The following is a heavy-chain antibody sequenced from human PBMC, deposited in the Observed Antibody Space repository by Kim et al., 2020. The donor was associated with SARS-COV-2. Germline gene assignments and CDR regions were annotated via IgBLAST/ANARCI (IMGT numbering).Heavy chain of an antibody. J-gene: IGHJ6*02. D-gene: IGHD5-12*01. CDR2: ISSNGGST. CDR3: VKSGVGIVASYYGMDV. CDR1: GFTFSSYA. Sequence: GGSLRLSCSASGFTFSSYAMHWVRQAPGKGLEYVSTISSNGGSTYYADSVKGRFTISRDNSKNTLYLQMSSLRAEDTAVYYCVKSGVGIVASYYGMDVWGQGTTVTVSS. V-gene: IGHV3-64D*06.